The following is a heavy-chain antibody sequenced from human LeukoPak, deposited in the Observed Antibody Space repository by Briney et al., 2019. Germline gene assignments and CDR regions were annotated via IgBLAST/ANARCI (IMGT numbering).Heavy chain of an antibody. CDR3: AKSIAAAGTFDY. CDR2: IYSGGST. D-gene: IGHD6-13*01. J-gene: IGHJ4*02. Sequence: PGGSLRLSCAASGFTVSSNYMSWVRQAPRKGLEWVSVIYSGGSTYYADSVKGRFTISRDNSKNTLYLQMNSLRAEDTAVYYCAKSIAAAGTFDYWGQGTLVTVSS. V-gene: IGHV3-53*01. CDR1: GFTVSSNY.